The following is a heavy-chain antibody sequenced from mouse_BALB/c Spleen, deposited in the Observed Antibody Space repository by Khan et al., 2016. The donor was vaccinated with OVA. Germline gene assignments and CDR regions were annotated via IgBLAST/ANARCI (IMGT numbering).Heavy chain of an antibody. Sequence: EVELVESGPGLVKPSQSLSLTCSVTGYSITNGYFWNWIRQFPGNNLEWMGYIRYDGNTNYNPSLKNRISITRDTSKNQFFLNLNSVTPEDTATYYCARGGSSGPAGFTYWGQGTLVTVSA. CDR1: GYSITNGYF. J-gene: IGHJ3*01. CDR2: IRYDGNT. CDR3: ARGGSSGPAGFTY. V-gene: IGHV3-6*02. D-gene: IGHD3-1*01.